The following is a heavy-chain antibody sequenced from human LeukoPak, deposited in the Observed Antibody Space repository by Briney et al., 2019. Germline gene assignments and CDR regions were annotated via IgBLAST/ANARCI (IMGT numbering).Heavy chain of an antibody. D-gene: IGHD4-17*01. CDR2: ISWNSGSI. CDR3: AKDSYGDYRGSMDV. CDR1: GFTFDDYA. J-gene: IGHJ6*02. V-gene: IGHV3-9*01. Sequence: GGSLRLSCAASGFTFDDYAMHWVRQAPGKGLEWVSGISWNSGSIGDADSVKGRFTISRDNAKNSLYLQMNSLRAEDTALYYCAKDSYGDYRGSMDVWGQGTTVTVSS.